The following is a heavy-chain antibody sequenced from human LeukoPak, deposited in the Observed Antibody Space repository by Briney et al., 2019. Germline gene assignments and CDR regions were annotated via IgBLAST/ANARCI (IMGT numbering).Heavy chain of an antibody. CDR2: IHYDGYNK. V-gene: IGHV3-30*02. CDR3: AARRLTVTTEIDY. D-gene: IGHD4-17*01. CDR1: GFSFSSSA. J-gene: IGHJ4*02. Sequence: QPGGSLRLSCAASGFSFSSSAMHWVRQAPGKGLDWVAFIHYDGYNKYYADSVKGRFTISRDNSKNTVYLQMNSLRAEDTAVYYCAARRLTVTTEIDYWGQGTLVTVSS.